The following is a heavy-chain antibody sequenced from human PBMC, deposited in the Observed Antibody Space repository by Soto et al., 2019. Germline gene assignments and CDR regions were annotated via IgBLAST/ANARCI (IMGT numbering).Heavy chain of an antibody. D-gene: IGHD2-21*01. Sequence: PGGSLRLSCAASGFTFSSYSMNWVRQAPGKGLEWVSSISSSSSYIYYADSVKGRFTISRDNAKNSLYLQMNSLRAEDTAVYYCARALAGGAPSPVDYWGQGTLVTVSS. CDR2: ISSSSSYI. J-gene: IGHJ4*02. V-gene: IGHV3-21*01. CDR3: ARALAGGAPSPVDY. CDR1: GFTFSSYS.